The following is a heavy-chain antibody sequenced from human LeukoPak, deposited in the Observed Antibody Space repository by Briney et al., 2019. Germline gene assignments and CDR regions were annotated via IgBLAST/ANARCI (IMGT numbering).Heavy chain of an antibody. CDR2: INAGNGNT. V-gene: IGHV1-3*01. J-gene: IGHJ4*02. CDR3: ARNVGSGSYSLGYFDY. CDR1: GYTFTSYA. D-gene: IGHD3-10*01. Sequence: ASVKVSCKASGYTFTSYAMQWVRQAPGQRLEWMGWINAGNGNTKYSQKFQGRVTITRDTSASTAYMELSSLRSEDTAVYYCARNVGSGSYSLGYFDYWGQGTLVTVSS.